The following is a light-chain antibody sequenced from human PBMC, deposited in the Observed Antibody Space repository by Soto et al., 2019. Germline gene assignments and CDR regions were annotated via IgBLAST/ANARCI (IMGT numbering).Light chain of an antibody. J-gene: IGKJ5*01. Sequence: DIQMTQSPSSLSASVGDRVTITCRSSQSISSYLNWYQQKPGKAPKLLIYAASTLQSGVPSRFSGSGSGTDFTLTISCLQSEDFATYYCQQYYSYPQAFGQGTRLEI. CDR3: QQYYSYPQA. CDR1: QSISSY. CDR2: AAS. V-gene: IGKV1-39*01.